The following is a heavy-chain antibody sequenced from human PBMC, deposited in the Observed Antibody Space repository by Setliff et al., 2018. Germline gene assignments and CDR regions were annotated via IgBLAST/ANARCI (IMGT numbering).Heavy chain of an antibody. CDR2: ISASGGST. V-gene: IGHV3-23*01. J-gene: IGHJ4*02. Sequence: PSETLSLSCAASGFTFNNYAMSWVRQAPGKGLEWVLSISASGGSTYYADSVKGRFTISRDNSKNTLSLQMNGLRAEDTAVYYCVRAPRSLPRPLDYWGQGTLVTVSS. D-gene: IGHD1-1*01. CDR3: VRAPRSLPRPLDY. CDR1: GFTFNNYA.